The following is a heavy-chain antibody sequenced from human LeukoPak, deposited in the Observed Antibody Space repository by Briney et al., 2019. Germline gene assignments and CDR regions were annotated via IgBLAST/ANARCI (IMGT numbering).Heavy chain of an antibody. Sequence: ASVKVSCKASGYTFTSYGISWVRQAPGQGLEWMGWINPNSGGTSYAQKFQGRVTMTRDTSISTAYMELSRLRSDDTAVYYCASTLGYCSSTSCRNWFDPWGQGTLVTVSS. CDR3: ASTLGYCSSTSCRNWFDP. CDR1: GYTFTSYG. V-gene: IGHV1-2*02. CDR2: INPNSGGT. D-gene: IGHD2-2*01. J-gene: IGHJ5*02.